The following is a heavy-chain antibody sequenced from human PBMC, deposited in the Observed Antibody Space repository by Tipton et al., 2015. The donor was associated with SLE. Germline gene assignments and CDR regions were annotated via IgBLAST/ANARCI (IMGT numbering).Heavy chain of an antibody. Sequence: TLSLTCAVYGGSFSGYYWSWIRQSAGEGLEWIGRIYTRGSTNYNLSLKSRVAISLDTSKNQISLRLTSVTAADTAVYYCARGPSSSETYYTWFDSWGQGTLVTVSS. V-gene: IGHV4-59*10. D-gene: IGHD1-26*01. CDR1: GGSFSGYY. CDR3: ARGPSSSETYYTWFDS. CDR2: IYTRGST. J-gene: IGHJ5*01.